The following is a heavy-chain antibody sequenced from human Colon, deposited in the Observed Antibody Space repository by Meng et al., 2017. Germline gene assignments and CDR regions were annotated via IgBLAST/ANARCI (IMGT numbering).Heavy chain of an antibody. V-gene: IGHV1-2*06. CDR1: GYSLSGYY. J-gene: IGHJ4*02. CDR2: INADSGGT. Sequence: QRQLVQSGAEVKKPGASVKVSCKASGYSLSGYYMHWVRQVPGQGLEWMGRINADSGGTNYAEKFQGRVTLTRDTSINTAYMEVTSLRSDDTAVYYCAKIHLGDSGLDYWGQGTLVTVSS. D-gene: IGHD6-19*01. CDR3: AKIHLGDSGLDY.